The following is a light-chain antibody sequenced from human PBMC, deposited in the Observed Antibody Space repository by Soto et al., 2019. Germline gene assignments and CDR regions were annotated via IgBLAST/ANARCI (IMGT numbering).Light chain of an antibody. V-gene: IGKV1-39*01. CDR1: QTISNY. J-gene: IGKJ5*01. CDR3: KQTHSFPIT. CDR2: AAS. Sequence: DIQMTQSPSSLSASVGDRVTITCRASQTISNYLNWYQQRPGKAPKLLIYAASSLQSGVQSRFSGSGSGTDFTLTITSLQFEDFATYYCKQTHSFPITFGQGTRLEIK.